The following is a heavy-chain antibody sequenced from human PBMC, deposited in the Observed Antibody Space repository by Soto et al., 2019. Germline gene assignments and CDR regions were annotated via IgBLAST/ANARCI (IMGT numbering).Heavy chain of an antibody. J-gene: IGHJ3*02. CDR2: IWYDGSNK. V-gene: IGHV3-33*08. Sequence: GSLRLSCAASGFTFSSYGMHWVRQAPGKGLEWVAVIWYDGSNKYYADSVKGRFTISRDNSKNTLYLQMNSLRAEDTAVYYCARQKQLVDAFDIWGQGTMVTVSS. CDR1: GFTFSSYG. CDR3: ARQKQLVDAFDI. D-gene: IGHD6-6*01.